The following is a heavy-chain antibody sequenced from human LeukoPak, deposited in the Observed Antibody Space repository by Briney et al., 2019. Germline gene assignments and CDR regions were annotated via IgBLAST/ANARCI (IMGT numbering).Heavy chain of an antibody. V-gene: IGHV4-59*01. J-gene: IGHJ4*02. CDR3: ASFSRYSSGWYGYFDY. CDR1: GGSISSYY. CDR2: IYYSGST. Sequence: SETLSLTCTVSGGSISSYYWSWIRQPPGKGLEWIGYIYYSGSTNYNPSLKSRVTISVDTSKNQFSLKLSSVTAAATAVYYCASFSRYSSGWYGYFDYWGQGTLVTVSS. D-gene: IGHD6-19*01.